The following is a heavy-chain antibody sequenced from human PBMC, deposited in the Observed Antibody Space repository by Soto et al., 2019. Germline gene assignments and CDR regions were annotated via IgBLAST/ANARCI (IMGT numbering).Heavy chain of an antibody. CDR1: GFTFSSYS. D-gene: IGHD3-3*01. CDR2: ISSSSSYI. CDR3: ARDLIPDFWSGYDY. Sequence: GESLRLSCAASGFTFSSYSMNWVRQAPGKGLEWVSSISSSSSYIYYADSVKGRFTISRDNAKNSLYLQMNSLRAEDTAVYYCARDLIPDFWSGYDYWGQGTLVTVSS. V-gene: IGHV3-21*01. J-gene: IGHJ4*02.